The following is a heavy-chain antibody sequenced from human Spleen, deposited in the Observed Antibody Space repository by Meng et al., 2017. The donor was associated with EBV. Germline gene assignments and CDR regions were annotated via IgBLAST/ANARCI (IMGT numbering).Heavy chain of an antibody. D-gene: IGHD6-19*01. J-gene: IGHJ4*01. CDR3: ATWNNNGWYYGY. V-gene: IGHV4-34*01. Sequence: QVQLQQWGAGLLKPSETLSLTCAVYGGSSSGSDRSWLRQPPGKGLEWIWEINLGGNTNYNPSLKSRVSISVDTSKNHFSLKVDSVTAADTAVYYCATWNNNGWYYGYWGQGTLVTVSS. CDR2: INLGGNT. CDR1: GGSSSGSD.